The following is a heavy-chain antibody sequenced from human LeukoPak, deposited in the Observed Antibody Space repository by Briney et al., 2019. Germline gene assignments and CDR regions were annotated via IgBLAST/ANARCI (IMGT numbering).Heavy chain of an antibody. V-gene: IGHV4-59*01. CDR1: GGSISTYY. CDR2: IYYTGST. Sequence: SETLYLTCTVSGGSISTYYWTWIRQPPGKGLEWIGYIYYTGSTKYNPSLQSRVTISVDTSKNQFSLKLNSVTAADTAVYYCARGNSYYDSSGAFDYWGQGTLVTVSS. CDR3: ARGNSYYDSSGAFDY. J-gene: IGHJ4*02. D-gene: IGHD3-22*01.